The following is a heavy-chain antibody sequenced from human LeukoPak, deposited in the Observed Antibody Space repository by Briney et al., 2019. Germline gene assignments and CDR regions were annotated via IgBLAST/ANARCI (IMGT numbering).Heavy chain of an antibody. CDR2: IKQDGSEK. D-gene: IGHD3-10*01. V-gene: IGHV3-7*05. CDR1: GFTFSSYW. CDR3: ARVTAGSLWGYYFDF. Sequence: PGGSLRLSCAASGFTFSSYWMSWVRQAPGKGLEWAANIKQDGSEKYYVDSVKGRFIISRDNAKNSLSLQMHSPRAEDTAVYYCARVTAGSLWGYYFDFWGQGTLVTVSS. J-gene: IGHJ4*02.